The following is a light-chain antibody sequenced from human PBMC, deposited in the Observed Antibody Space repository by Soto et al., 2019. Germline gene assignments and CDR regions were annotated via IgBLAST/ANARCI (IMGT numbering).Light chain of an antibody. J-gene: IGKJ5*01. CDR2: GAS. Sequence: EIVLTQSPATLSLSPGDRATLSCRASQRIGSLLAWYQQKPGQAPRLLIHGASNRATGIPARFSGSGSGTDFTLTISSLEPEDFAFYYCHQRYDWPITFGQGTRLEIK. V-gene: IGKV3-11*01. CDR1: QRIGSL. CDR3: HQRYDWPIT.